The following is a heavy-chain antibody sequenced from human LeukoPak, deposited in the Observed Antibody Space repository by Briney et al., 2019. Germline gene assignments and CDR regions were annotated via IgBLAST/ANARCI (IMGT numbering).Heavy chain of an antibody. CDR2: IYYSGST. CDR1: GGSISSSSYY. CDR3: ARIVVVPAATFDY. Sequence: SETLSLTCTVSGGSISSSSYYWGWIRQPPGKGLEWIGSIYYSGSTYYNPPLKSRVIISVDTSKNQFSLKLSSVTAADTAVYYCARIVVVPAATFDYWGQGTLVTVSS. J-gene: IGHJ4*02. V-gene: IGHV4-39*07. D-gene: IGHD2-2*01.